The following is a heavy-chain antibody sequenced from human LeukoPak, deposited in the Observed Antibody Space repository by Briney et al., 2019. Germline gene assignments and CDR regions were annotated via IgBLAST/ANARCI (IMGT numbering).Heavy chain of an antibody. CDR1: GGSMSNYY. CDR2: IYYSGTT. Sequence: SETLSLTCTVSGGSMSNYYWSWIRQPPGKGLEWIGYIYYSGTTNYNPSLKSRVTISIDTSKNQFSLKLSSVTAADTAVYYCARVRRSYARPGAFDIWGQGTMVTVSS. J-gene: IGHJ3*02. V-gene: IGHV4-59*01. CDR3: ARVRRSYARPGAFDI. D-gene: IGHD2-2*01.